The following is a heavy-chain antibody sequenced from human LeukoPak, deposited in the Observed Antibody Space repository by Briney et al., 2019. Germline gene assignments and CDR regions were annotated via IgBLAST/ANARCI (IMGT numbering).Heavy chain of an antibody. J-gene: IGHJ4*02. D-gene: IGHD5-12*01. Sequence: GGSLRLSCAASGFTFSSYWMHWVRQAPGKGLAWVSLIKSDGSSTTYADSVKGRFTISRDNAENTLYLQMNSLRAEDTAVYYCARDKGYAVDYWGQGTLVTVSS. CDR2: IKSDGSST. V-gene: IGHV3-74*01. CDR3: ARDKGYAVDY. CDR1: GFTFSSYW.